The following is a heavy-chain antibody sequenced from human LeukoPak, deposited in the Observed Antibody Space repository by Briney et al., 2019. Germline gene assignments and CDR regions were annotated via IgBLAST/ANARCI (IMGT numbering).Heavy chain of an antibody. Sequence: PSETLSLTCNVSGGYVRGGDSYWTWIRQPPGKGLEWIGYISYSATDYNPSLKSRVTISVDTSKNQFSLKLRSVTAADTAVYFCAREGECSGGSCYSYGWIDPWGQGTLVTVSS. CDR2: ISYSAT. V-gene: IGHV4-61*08. CDR3: AREGECSGGSCYSYGWIDP. CDR1: GGYVRGGDSY. J-gene: IGHJ5*02. D-gene: IGHD2-15*01.